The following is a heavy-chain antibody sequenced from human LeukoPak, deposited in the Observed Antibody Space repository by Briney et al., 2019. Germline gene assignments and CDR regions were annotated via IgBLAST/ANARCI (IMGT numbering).Heavy chain of an antibody. CDR3: ARDTYYYDSSGYPLHYFDY. CDR2: SSTI. V-gene: IGHV3-48*01. J-gene: IGHJ4*02. D-gene: IGHD3-22*01. Sequence: SSTIYYAASVKGRFTISRDNAKNSLYLQMNSLRAEDTAVYYCARDTYYYDSSGYPLHYFDYWGQGTLVTVSS.